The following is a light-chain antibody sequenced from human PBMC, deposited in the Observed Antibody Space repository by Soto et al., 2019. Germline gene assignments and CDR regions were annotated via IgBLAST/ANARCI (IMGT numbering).Light chain of an antibody. CDR1: SSDVGSYNL. CDR2: EGS. J-gene: IGLJ1*01. V-gene: IGLV2-23*01. Sequence: QSALTQPPSVSWSPRQSITISCTGTSSDVGSYNLVSWYQQHPGEAPKLMIYEGSKRPSGVSNRFSGSKSGNTASLTISGLQAEDEADYYCCSYAGSSLYVFGTGTKVTVL. CDR3: CSYAGSSLYV.